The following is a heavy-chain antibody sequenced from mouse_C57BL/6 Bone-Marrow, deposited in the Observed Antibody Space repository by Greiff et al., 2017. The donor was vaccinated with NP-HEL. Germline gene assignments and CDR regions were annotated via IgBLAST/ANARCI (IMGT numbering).Heavy chain of an antibody. J-gene: IGHJ4*01. D-gene: IGHD1-1*01. Sequence: VQLQQSGAELARPGASVKLSCKASGYTFTSYGISWVKQSTGQGLEWIGEIYPRSGNTYYNEKFKGKATLTADKSSSTAYMELRSLPSEDSAVYFCARESLITSYYYAMDYWGQGTSVTVSS. CDR2: IYPRSGNT. CDR3: ARESLITSYYYAMDY. V-gene: IGHV1-81*01. CDR1: GYTFTSYG.